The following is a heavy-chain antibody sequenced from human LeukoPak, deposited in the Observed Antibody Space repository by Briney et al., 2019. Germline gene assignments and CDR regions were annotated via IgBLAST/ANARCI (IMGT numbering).Heavy chain of an antibody. J-gene: IGHJ6*02. CDR3: ARGNRALYDSSGCYYYGMDV. CDR1: GGSISSYY. CDR2: TYYSGST. D-gene: IGHD3-22*01. Sequence: PSETLSLTCTVSGGSISSYYWSWIRQPPGKGLEWIGYTYYSGSTNYNPSLKSRVTISVDTSKNQFSLKLSSVTAADTAVYYCARGNRALYDSSGCYYYGMDVWGQGTTVTVSS. V-gene: IGHV4-59*01.